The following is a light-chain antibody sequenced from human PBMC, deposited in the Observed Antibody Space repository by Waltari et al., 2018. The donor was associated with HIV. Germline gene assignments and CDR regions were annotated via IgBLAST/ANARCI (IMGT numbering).Light chain of an antibody. J-gene: IGLJ3*02. CDR1: NIATKS. CDR2: YDN. Sequence: SYVLTQPPSVSVAPGKTARITCGGNNIATKSVHWYQQKPGQAPVLVIYYDNDRPSGIPERFSGSNSGNTATLTISRVEAGDEADYYGQVWDSSSDHWVFGGGTQLTVL. CDR3: QVWDSSSDHWV. V-gene: IGLV3-21*04.